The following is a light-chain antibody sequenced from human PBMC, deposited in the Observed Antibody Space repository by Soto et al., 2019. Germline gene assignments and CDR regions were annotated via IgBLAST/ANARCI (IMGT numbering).Light chain of an antibody. CDR1: QSVSRY. CDR2: DTS. Sequence: EIVLTQSPATLSLSPGERAILSCRASQSVSRYLVWYQQKPGQAPRLLIYDTSNRATGIPARFSGSGSGTDFTLTISSLEPEDFAVYYCQQRSTWPTAFGQGTKVEI. CDR3: QQRSTWPTA. J-gene: IGKJ1*01. V-gene: IGKV3-11*01.